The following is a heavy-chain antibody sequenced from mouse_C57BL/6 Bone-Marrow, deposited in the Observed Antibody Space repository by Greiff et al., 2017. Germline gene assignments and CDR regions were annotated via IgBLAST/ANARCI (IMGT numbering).Heavy chain of an antibody. CDR1: GYTFTDYY. V-gene: IGHV1-26*01. CDR2: INPNNGGT. J-gene: IGHJ3*01. D-gene: IGHD2-3*01. CDR3: AAGWLLLFAY. Sequence: EVQLQQSGPELVKPGASVKISCKASGYTFTDYYMNWVKQSHGKSLEWIGDINPNNGGTSYNQKFKGKDTLTVAKSSSTAYMELLSLTSEDSAVYYCAAGWLLLFAYWGQGTLVTVSA.